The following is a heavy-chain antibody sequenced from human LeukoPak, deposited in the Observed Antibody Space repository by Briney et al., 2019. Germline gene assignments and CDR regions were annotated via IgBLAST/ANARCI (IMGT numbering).Heavy chain of an antibody. CDR3: ARDGGSESYAFDY. V-gene: IGHV3-30*02. Sequence: GGSLRLSCAAPGFTFSRYGFHWVRQAPGKGLEWVAFISDSGGDKWFGDSVKGRFTISRDKSKNTVNLQMSSLRVEDTALYYCARDGGSESYAFDYWGQETLVTVSS. CDR1: GFTFSRYG. CDR2: ISDSGGDK. J-gene: IGHJ4*02. D-gene: IGHD3-10*01.